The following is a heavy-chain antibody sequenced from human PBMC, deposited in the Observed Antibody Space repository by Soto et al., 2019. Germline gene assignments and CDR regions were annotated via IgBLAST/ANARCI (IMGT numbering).Heavy chain of an antibody. D-gene: IGHD3-10*01. CDR1: GFTFSSYA. CDR3: ARDFGSGYYYGMDV. CDR2: ISYGGSNK. Sequence: QVQLVESGGGVVQPGRSLRLSCAASGFTFSSYAMHWVRQAPGKGLEWVAVISYGGSNKYYADSVKGRFTISRDNSKNTLYLQMNSLRAEDTAVYYCARDFGSGYYYGMDVWGQGTTVTVSS. J-gene: IGHJ6*02. V-gene: IGHV3-30-3*01.